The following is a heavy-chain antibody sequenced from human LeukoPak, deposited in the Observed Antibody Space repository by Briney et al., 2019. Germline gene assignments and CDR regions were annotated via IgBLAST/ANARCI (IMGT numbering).Heavy chain of an antibody. CDR1: GFTFSSYW. J-gene: IGHJ4*02. V-gene: IGHV3-7*01. CDR3: AGLATVTTFYYFDY. Sequence: GGSLRLSCAASGFTFSSYWMSWVRQAPGKGLEWVANIKQDGSEKYYVDSVKGRFTISRDNAKNSLYLRMNSLRAEDTAVYYCAGLATVTTFYYFDYWGQGTLVTVSS. CDR2: IKQDGSEK. D-gene: IGHD4-17*01.